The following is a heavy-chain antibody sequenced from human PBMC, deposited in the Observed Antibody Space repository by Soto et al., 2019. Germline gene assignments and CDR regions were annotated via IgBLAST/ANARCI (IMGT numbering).Heavy chain of an antibody. CDR3: ARVDTAMVPRLYYFDY. CDR2: ISYDGSNK. D-gene: IGHD5-18*01. J-gene: IGHJ4*02. V-gene: IGHV3-30*04. Sequence: GGSLRLSCAASGFTFSSYAMHWVRQAPGKGLEWVAVISYDGSNKYYADSVKGRFTISRDNSKNTLYLQMNSLRAEDTAVYYCARVDTAMVPRLYYFDYWGQGTLVTVSS. CDR1: GFTFSSYA.